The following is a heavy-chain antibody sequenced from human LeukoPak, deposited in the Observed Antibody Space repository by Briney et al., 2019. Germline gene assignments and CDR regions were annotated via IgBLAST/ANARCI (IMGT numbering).Heavy chain of an antibody. D-gene: IGHD2-8*01. V-gene: IGHV4-59*01. CDR1: GGSISSYY. CDR2: IYYSGST. CDR3: ARSAGVVNWFDP. Sequence: LSETLSLTRTVSGGSISSYYWSWIRQPPGKGLEWIGYIYYSGSTNYNPSLKSRVTISVDTSKKQFSLKLSSVTAADTAVYYCARSAGVVNWFDPWGQGTLVTVSS. J-gene: IGHJ5*02.